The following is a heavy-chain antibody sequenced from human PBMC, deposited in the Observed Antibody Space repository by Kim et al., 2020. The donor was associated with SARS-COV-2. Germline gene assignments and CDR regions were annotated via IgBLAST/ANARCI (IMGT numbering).Heavy chain of an antibody. Sequence: ASVNVSCKASGYTFIKYAIHWVRQAPGQRLEWMGWINAGNGNTKYSQKFQGRVTITRDTSASTAYMELSSLRSEDTAVYYCASSIAVAFFDYWGQGTLVTVSS. V-gene: IGHV1-3*01. CDR1: GYTFIKYA. CDR3: ASSIAVAFFDY. D-gene: IGHD6-19*01. CDR2: INAGNGNT. J-gene: IGHJ4*02.